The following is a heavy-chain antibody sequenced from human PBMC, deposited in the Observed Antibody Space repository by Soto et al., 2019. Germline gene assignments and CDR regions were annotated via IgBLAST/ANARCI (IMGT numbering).Heavy chain of an antibody. CDR3: ARAHSGDYGYGMDV. Sequence: QLQLQESGSGLVKPSQTLSLTCAVSGGSISSGGYSWSWIRQPPGKGLEWIGYIYESGSTYYNPSLKSRVTISVDRSTNQFSLKLSSVTAADTAVYYCARAHSGDYGYGMDVWGQGTTVTVSS. CDR1: GGSISSGGYS. J-gene: IGHJ6*02. D-gene: IGHD4-17*01. CDR2: IYESGST. V-gene: IGHV4-30-2*01.